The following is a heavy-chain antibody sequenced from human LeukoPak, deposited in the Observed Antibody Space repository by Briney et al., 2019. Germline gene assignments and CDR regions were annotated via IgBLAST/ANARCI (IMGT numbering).Heavy chain of an antibody. V-gene: IGHV3-23*01. J-gene: IGHJ4*02. D-gene: IGHD1-26*01. CDR2: ISGSGGSA. CDR3: AKDLAGSGSYSFDY. Sequence: GGSLRLSCAASGFTFSNYAMNWVRQAPGRGLEWVSAISGSGGSAYYADSVKGRFTISRDNSKNTLYLQMNSLRAEDTAVYYCAKDLAGSGSYSFDYWGQGTLVTVSS. CDR1: GFTFSNYA.